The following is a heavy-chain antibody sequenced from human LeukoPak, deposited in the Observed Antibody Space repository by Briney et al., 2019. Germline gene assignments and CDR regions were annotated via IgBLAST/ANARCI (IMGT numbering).Heavy chain of an antibody. V-gene: IGHV3-23*01. J-gene: IGHJ4*02. D-gene: IGHD1-26*01. CDR2: ISGSGGSA. CDR3: AKDLAGSGSYSFDY. Sequence: GGSLRLSCAASGFTFSNYAMNWVRQAPGRGLEWVSAISGSGGSAYYADSVKGRFTISRDNSKNTLYLQMNSLRAEDTAVYYCAKDLAGSGSYSFDYWGQGTLVTVSS. CDR1: GFTFSNYA.